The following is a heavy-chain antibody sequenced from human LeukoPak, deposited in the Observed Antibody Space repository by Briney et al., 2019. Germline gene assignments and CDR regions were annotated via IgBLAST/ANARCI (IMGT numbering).Heavy chain of an antibody. D-gene: IGHD6-19*01. CDR3: AREYTLYRSGWFLDY. CDR1: GDSSSSSIYY. V-gene: IGHV4-39*07. CDR2: IDYSGST. J-gene: IGHJ4*02. Sequence: KPSETLSLTCAVSGDSSSSSIYYWGWIRQPPGKGLEWIGSIDYSGSTYYNPSLKSRATIPIDTSKNQFSLKLSSVTAADTAVYYCAREYTLYRSGWFLDYWGQGTLVTVSS.